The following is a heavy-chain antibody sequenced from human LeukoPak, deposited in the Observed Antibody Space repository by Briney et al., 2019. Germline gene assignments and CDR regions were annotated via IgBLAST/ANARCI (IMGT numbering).Heavy chain of an antibody. CDR3: ARDGVPGKYQEFYYYGMDV. V-gene: IGHV3-21*01. CDR1: GFTFSSYS. Sequence: GGSLRLSCAASGFTFSSYSMNWVRQAPGKGLEWVSSISSSYIYYADSVKGRFTISRDNAKNSLYLQMNSLRAEDTAVYYCARDGVPGKYQEFYYYGMDVWGKGTTVTVSS. D-gene: IGHD3-10*01. J-gene: IGHJ6*04. CDR2: ISSSYI.